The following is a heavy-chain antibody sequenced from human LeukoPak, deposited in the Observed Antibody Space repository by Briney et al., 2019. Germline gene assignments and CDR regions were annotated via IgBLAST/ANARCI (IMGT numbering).Heavy chain of an antibody. CDR1: SYTFTSYG. CDR2: ISAYNGNT. Sequence: ASVKVSCKASSYTFTSYGISWVRQAPGQGLEWMGWISAYNGNTNYAQKLQGRVTMTRNTSISTAYMELSSLRSEDTAVYYCARAENYCGGDCFGYWGQGTLVTVSS. D-gene: IGHD2-21*01. CDR3: ARAENYCGGDCFGY. V-gene: IGHV1-18*01. J-gene: IGHJ4*02.